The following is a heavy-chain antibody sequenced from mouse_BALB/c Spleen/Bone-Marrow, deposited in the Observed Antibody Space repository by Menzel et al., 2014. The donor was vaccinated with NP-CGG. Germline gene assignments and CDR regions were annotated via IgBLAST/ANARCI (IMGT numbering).Heavy chain of an antibody. J-gene: IGHJ1*01. CDR2: INPSNGRT. V-gene: IGHV1S81*02. CDR3: APYYYGSSYGFYWYFDV. CDR1: GYTFTSYW. D-gene: IGHD1-1*01. Sequence: QVQLKQSGAELVKPGASVKLSCKASGYTFTSYWMHWVKPRPGQGLEWIGEINPSNGRTNYNEKFKSKATLTVDKSSSTAYMQLSSLTSEDSAVYYCAPYYYGSSYGFYWYFDVWGAGTTVTVSS.